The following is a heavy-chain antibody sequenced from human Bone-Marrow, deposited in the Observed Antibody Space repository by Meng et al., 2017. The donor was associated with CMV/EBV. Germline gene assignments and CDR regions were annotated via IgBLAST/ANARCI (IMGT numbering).Heavy chain of an antibody. V-gene: IGHV3-23*01. J-gene: IGHJ4*02. D-gene: IGHD6-6*01. CDR1: GFTFSSYA. CDR3: AKDSTEYSGSNFDY. Sequence: GESLKISCAASGFTFSSYAMSWVRQAPGKGLEWVSAISGSGGSTYYADSVKGRFTISRDNSKNTLYLQMNSLRAEDTAVYYCAKDSTEYSGSNFDYWGQGTLVTVSS. CDR2: ISGSGGST.